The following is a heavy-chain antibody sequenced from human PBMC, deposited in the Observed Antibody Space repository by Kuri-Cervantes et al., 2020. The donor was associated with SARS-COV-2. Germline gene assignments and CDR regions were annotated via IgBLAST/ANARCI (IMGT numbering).Heavy chain of an antibody. CDR3: ARDSVFYSSGWYYFDY. CDR2: IPYDGGNK. Sequence: GGSLRLSCSASGFTFSSYAMHWVRQAPGKGLEWVAVIPYDGGNKYYADSVKGRFTISRDNSKNTLYLQMNSLRAEDTAVYYCARDSVFYSSGWYYFDYWGQGTLVTVSS. CDR1: GFTFSSYA. D-gene: IGHD6-19*01. V-gene: IGHV3-30-3*01. J-gene: IGHJ4*02.